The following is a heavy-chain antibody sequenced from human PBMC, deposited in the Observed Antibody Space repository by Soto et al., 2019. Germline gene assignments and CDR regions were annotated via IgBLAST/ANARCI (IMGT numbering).Heavy chain of an antibody. Sequence: GGSLRLSCAASGFTVNSNYMSWVRQAPGKGLEWVSAISGSGGSTYYADSVKGRFTVSRDTSKNTLYLQMNSLRAEDTAVYYCARRGSGSYYDYWGQGTLVNVSS. CDR2: ISGSGGST. J-gene: IGHJ4*02. CDR1: GFTVNSNY. D-gene: IGHD1-26*01. V-gene: IGHV3-23*01. CDR3: ARRGSGSYYDY.